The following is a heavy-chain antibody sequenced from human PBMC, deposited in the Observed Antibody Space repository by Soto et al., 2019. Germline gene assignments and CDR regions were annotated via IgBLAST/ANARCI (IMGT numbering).Heavy chain of an antibody. V-gene: IGHV4-30-2*01. CDR1: GGSISSGGYS. D-gene: IGHD4-17*01. CDR3: ARGDYYNWFDP. Sequence: SETLSLTCAVSGGSISSGGYSWSWIRQPPGKGLEWIGYIYHSGSTHYNPSLKSRVTISVDRSKNQFPLKLSSVTAADTAVYYCARGDYYNWFDPWGQGTLVTVSS. J-gene: IGHJ5*02. CDR2: IYHSGST.